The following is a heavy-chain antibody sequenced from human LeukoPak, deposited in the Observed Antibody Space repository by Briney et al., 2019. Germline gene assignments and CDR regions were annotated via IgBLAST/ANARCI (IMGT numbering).Heavy chain of an antibody. CDR3: ARGGCGGDCPTGFDY. CDR1: GYTFSTYG. CDR2: INPNSGGT. Sequence: GASVKVSCRASGYTFSTYGINWVRQAPGQGLEWMGWINPNSGGTNYAQKFQGRVTMTRDTSISTAYMELSRLRSDDTAVYYCARGGCGGDCPTGFDYWGQGTLVTVSS. J-gene: IGHJ4*02. D-gene: IGHD2-21*02. V-gene: IGHV1-2*02.